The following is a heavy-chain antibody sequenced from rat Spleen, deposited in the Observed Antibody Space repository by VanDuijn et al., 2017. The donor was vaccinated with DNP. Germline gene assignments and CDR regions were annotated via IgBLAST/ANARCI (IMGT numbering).Heavy chain of an antibody. D-gene: IGHD5-1*01. CDR2: ISYDGSST. CDR3: ARRTNWIYWFFDL. CDR1: GFTFSDFY. J-gene: IGHJ1*01. Sequence: EVQLVESGGGLVQPGRSLKLSCAASGFTFSDFYMAWVRQAPTKGLEWVATISYDGSSTYYRDSVKGRFTVYRHNAKATLYMQMDSLRSEDTATYYCARRTNWIYWFFDLWGPGTKVTVSS. V-gene: IGHV5-7*01.